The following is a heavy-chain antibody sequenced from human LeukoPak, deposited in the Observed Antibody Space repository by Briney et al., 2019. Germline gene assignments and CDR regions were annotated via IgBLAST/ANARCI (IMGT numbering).Heavy chain of an antibody. D-gene: IGHD4-17*01. CDR2: ISYSGTT. CDR3: ARRTVTSREGFEY. V-gene: IGHV4-39*01. CDR1: GGSIRSSGYY. J-gene: IGHJ4*02. Sequence: SETLSLTCTVSGGSIRSSGYYWGWLRQPPGEGLKWIGSISYSGTTFYNPSLKSRLSISADTSKNQFSLRLSSVTGPDTAVYYCARRTVTSREGFEYWGQGILVTVSS.